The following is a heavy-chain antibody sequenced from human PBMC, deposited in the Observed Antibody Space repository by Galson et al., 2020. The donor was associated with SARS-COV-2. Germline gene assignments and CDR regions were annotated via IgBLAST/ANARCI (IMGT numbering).Heavy chain of an antibody. Sequence: GESLKISCKASGYTFTSYGISWVRQAPGQGLEWMGWISAYNGKTNYAQKLQGRVTMTTDTSTSTAYMELRSLRSDDTAVYYCARTQSEASYSSGWYHYYYYMDVWGKGTTVTVSS. CDR3: ARTQSEASYSSGWYHYYYYMDV. CDR1: GYTFTSYG. D-gene: IGHD6-19*01. CDR2: ISAYNGKT. J-gene: IGHJ6*03. V-gene: IGHV1-18*01.